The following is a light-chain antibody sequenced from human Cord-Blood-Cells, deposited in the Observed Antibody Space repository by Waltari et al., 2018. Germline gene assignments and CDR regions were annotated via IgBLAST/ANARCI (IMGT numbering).Light chain of an antibody. CDR3: SSYTSSSTVV. Sequence: QSALTQPASVSGSPGQSITISCSGTSSAVGGYNYVTRDQKHPGKAPKHIIYDVSNRPSGVSTRFSGSKSGNAASLTIAGLQAEDEADYYCSSYTSSSTVVFGGGTKLTVL. J-gene: IGLJ2*01. CDR1: SSAVGGYNY. V-gene: IGLV2-14*01. CDR2: DVS.